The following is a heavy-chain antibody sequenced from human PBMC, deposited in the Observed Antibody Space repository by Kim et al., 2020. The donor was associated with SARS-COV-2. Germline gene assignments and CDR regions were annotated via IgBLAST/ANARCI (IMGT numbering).Heavy chain of an antibody. D-gene: IGHD6-13*01. V-gene: IGHV1-69*02. Sequence: QKFQGRVTITADKSTSTAYMELSSLRSEDTAVYYCARLSGAAAGPYYFDYWGQGTLVTVSS. J-gene: IGHJ4*02. CDR3: ARLSGAAAGPYYFDY.